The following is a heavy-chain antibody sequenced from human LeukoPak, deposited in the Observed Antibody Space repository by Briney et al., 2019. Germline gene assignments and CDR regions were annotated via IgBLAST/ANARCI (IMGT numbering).Heavy chain of an antibody. J-gene: IGHJ4*02. D-gene: IGHD3-16*02. CDR1: GGSVSSGSYY. V-gene: IGHV4-61*01. Sequence: PSETLSLTCTVAGGSVSSGSYYWSWIRQPPGKGLEWIGYIYYSGSTNYNPSLKSRVTISVDTSKNQFSLKLSSVTAADTAVYYCARGWEGVIVNYWGQGTLVTVSS. CDR2: IYYSGST. CDR3: ARGWEGVIVNY.